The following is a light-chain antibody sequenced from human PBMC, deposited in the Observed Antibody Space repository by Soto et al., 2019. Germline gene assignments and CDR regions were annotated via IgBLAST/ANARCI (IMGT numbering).Light chain of an antibody. V-gene: IGKV1-27*01. Sequence: DIQMTQSPSSLSASVGDTVTITCRASQGISSYLAWYQQQPGKVPKLLIYAASTLQSGVPSRFSGSASGTDFALTISSLQPEDVGTYYCQKYNSAPLTFGGGTMVEIK. CDR2: AAS. J-gene: IGKJ4*01. CDR3: QKYNSAPLT. CDR1: QGISSY.